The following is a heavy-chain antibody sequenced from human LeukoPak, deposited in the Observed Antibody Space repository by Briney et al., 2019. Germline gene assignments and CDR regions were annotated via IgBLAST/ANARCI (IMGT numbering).Heavy chain of an antibody. J-gene: IGHJ4*02. D-gene: IGHD6-13*01. V-gene: IGHV3-20*04. Sequence: GGSLRLSCAASGFTFDDYGMSWVRQAPGKGLEWVSGINWNGGSTVYADSVKGRFTISRDNAKNSLYLQMNSLRAEDTALYYCARIRRGSSSWYYFDSWGQGTLVTVSS. CDR3: ARIRRGSSSWYYFDS. CDR1: GFTFDDYG. CDR2: INWNGGST.